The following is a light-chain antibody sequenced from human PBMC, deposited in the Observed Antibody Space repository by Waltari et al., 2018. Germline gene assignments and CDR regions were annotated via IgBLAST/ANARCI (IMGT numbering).Light chain of an antibody. J-gene: IGKJ3*01. CDR2: WAS. Sequence: DIVMTQSPDSLAVSLGERATINCKSSQSVLYSANSKNYLAWFQQKPGQPPKLLIYWASTRESGVPDRFIGSGSGTDFTLTISSLQAEDVAIYYCQQYHTSPFTFGPGTKVDI. CDR3: QQYHTSPFT. V-gene: IGKV4-1*01. CDR1: QSVLYSANSKNY.